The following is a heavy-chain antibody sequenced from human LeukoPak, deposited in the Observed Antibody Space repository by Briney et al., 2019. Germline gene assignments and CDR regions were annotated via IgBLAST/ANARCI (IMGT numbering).Heavy chain of an antibody. V-gene: IGHV4-59*01. CDR2: IYYSGST. CDR3: ARGSLGYSSSLYYRIDAFDI. J-gene: IGHJ3*02. CDR1: GVSISSYY. D-gene: IGHD6-13*01. Sequence: SETLSLTCTGSGVSISSYYWSWIRQPPGKGLEWIGYIYYSGSTTYNPSLKSRVTISVDTSKNQFSLKLSSVTAADTAVYYCARGSLGYSSSLYYRIDAFDIWGQGTMVTVSS.